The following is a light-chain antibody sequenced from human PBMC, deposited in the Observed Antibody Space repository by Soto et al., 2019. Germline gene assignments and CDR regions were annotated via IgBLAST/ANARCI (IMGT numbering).Light chain of an antibody. CDR1: QSVSSN. CDR3: QQYNNWPSHIT. V-gene: IGKV3-15*01. J-gene: IGKJ3*01. CDR2: GAS. Sequence: ELVMTQSPATLSVSPGERATLSCRASQSVSSNLAWYQQTPGQAPRLLIYGASTRATGVPARFSGSGSGTEFTLTISSLQSEDFAVYYCQQYNNWPSHITFGPGTKVDI.